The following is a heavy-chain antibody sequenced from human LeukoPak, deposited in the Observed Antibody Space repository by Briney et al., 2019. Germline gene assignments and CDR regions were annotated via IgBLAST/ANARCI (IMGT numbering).Heavy chain of an antibody. V-gene: IGHV4-30-4*08. Sequence: TLSLTCTVSGGSISSSSYYWGWIRQPPGKGLEWIGYIYYSGSTYYNPSLKSRVTISVDTSKNQFSLKLSSVTAADTAVYYCASIPYYYGSGSYHLGYWGQGTLVTVSS. D-gene: IGHD3-10*01. CDR1: GGSISSSSYY. J-gene: IGHJ4*02. CDR2: IYYSGST. CDR3: ASIPYYYGSGSYHLGY.